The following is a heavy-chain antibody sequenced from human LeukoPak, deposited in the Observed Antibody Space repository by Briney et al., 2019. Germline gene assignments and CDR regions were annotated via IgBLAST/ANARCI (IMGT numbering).Heavy chain of an antibody. CDR1: GFTFSSYS. CDR2: ISSSSSYI. D-gene: IGHD2-8*01. J-gene: IGHJ6*03. Sequence: GGSLRLSCAASGFTFSSYSMNWVRQAPGKGLEWVSSISSSSSYIYYADSVKGRFTISRDNSKNSLYLQMNSLRAEDTAVYYWAREPNGRHLEYDYYMDVWGKGTPVTVSS. V-gene: IGHV3-21*01. CDR3: AREPNGRHLEYDYYMDV.